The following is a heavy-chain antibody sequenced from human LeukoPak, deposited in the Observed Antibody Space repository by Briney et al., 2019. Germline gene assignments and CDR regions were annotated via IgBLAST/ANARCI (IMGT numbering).Heavy chain of an antibody. J-gene: IGHJ4*02. CDR2: FDPEDGET. D-gene: IGHD3-22*01. CDR1: GYTLTELS. V-gene: IGHV1-24*01. Sequence: ASVKVSCKVSGYTLTELSMHWVRQAPGKGLEWMGGFDPEDGETIYTQKFQGRVTMTEDTSTDTAYMELSSLRSEDTAVYYCATALVTMIEGEFDYWGQGTLVTVSS. CDR3: ATALVTMIEGEFDY.